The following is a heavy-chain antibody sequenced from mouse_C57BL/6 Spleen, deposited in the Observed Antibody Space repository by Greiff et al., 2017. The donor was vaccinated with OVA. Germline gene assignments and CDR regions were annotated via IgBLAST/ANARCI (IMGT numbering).Heavy chain of an antibody. CDR1: GFSLTSYG. D-gene: IGHD1-1*01. CDR3: AKHAYYYGSSYGYFDV. J-gene: IGHJ1*03. CDR2: IWGGGST. Sequence: VKLQQSGPGLVAPSQSLSITCTVSGFSLTSYGVDWVRQPPGKGLEWLGVIWGGGSTNYNSALMSRLSISKDNSKSQVCLKMNSLQTDDTAMYYCAKHAYYYGSSYGYFDVWGTGTTVTVSS. V-gene: IGHV2-9*01.